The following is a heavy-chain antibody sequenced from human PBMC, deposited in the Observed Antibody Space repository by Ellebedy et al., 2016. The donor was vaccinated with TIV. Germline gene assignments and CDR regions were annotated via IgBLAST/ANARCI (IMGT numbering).Heavy chain of an antibody. CDR2: IYYSGST. Sequence: SETLSLXXTVSGGSIGSSSYYWSWIRQPPGKGLEWIGYIYYSGSTNYNPSLKSRVTISVDTSKNQFSLKLSSVTAADTAVYYCATSSFGDDAFDIWGQGTMVTVSS. J-gene: IGHJ3*02. V-gene: IGHV4-61*01. CDR3: ATSSFGDDAFDI. D-gene: IGHD3-10*01. CDR1: GGSIGSSSYY.